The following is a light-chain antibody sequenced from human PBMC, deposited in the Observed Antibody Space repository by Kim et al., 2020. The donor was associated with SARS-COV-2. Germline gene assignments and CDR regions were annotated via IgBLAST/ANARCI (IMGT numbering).Light chain of an antibody. CDR3: ATWDDILDGPV. J-gene: IGLJ2*01. CDR2: NKS. V-gene: IGLV1-44*01. CDR1: RSNIGNNS. Sequence: GHSVTIYCYESRSNIGNNSVHLYQQVPGTAPRPLIFNKSRRPSGIPDRFSGSKSDTSATLVISGLQSEDEADYYCATWDDILDGPVFGGGTQLTVL.